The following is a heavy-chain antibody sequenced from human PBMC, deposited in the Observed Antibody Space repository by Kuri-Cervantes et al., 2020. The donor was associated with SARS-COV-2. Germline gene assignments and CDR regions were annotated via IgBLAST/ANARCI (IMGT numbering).Heavy chain of an antibody. CDR2: INTVNGDT. J-gene: IGHJ3*02. Sequence: ASVKVSCKASGYTFTSYAMNWVRQAPGQSLEWMGWINTVNGDTGYSETLQGRVTITRDTSASTAYVELTGLTSEDTALYYCARRSFTYGFAFDIWGQGTLVTVSS. D-gene: IGHD3-10*01. CDR3: ARRSFTYGFAFDI. V-gene: IGHV1-3*04. CDR1: GYTFTSYA.